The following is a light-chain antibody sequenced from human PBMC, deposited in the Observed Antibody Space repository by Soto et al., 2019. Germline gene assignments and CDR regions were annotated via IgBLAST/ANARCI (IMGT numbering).Light chain of an antibody. CDR2: KAS. Sequence: DIQMTQSPSPLSGSVGDRVTITCRASQTISSWLAWYQQKPGKAPKLLIYKASNLYSGVPSRFSGSASGTECTLTISSLQPDDVAMYYCHQYNSYPWTFGQGTKVDIK. J-gene: IGKJ1*01. CDR1: QTISSW. V-gene: IGKV1-5*03. CDR3: HQYNSYPWT.